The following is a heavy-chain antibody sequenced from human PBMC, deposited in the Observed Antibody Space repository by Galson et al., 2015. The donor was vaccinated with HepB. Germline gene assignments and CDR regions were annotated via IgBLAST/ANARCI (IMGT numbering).Heavy chain of an antibody. D-gene: IGHD6-13*01. Sequence: SLRLSCAASGFTFSSYAMSWIRQAPGKGLEWVSAISGSGGSTYYAGSVKGRFTISRDNSKNTLYLQMNSLRAEDTAVYYCAKPTYSRIAAAGTIDYWGQGTLVTVSS. CDR1: GFTFSSYA. V-gene: IGHV3-23*01. CDR3: AKPTYSRIAAAGTIDY. CDR2: ISGSGGST. J-gene: IGHJ4*02.